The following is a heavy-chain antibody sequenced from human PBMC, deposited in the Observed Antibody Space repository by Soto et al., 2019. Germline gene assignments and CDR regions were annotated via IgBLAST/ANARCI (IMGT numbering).Heavy chain of an antibody. J-gene: IGHJ4*02. CDR2: IIPIFGTA. D-gene: IGHD5-12*01. Sequence: GASVKVSCKASGGTFSSYAISWVRQVPGQGLEWMGGIIPIFGTANYAQKFQGRVTITADESTSTAYMQMNSLRVEDTAIYYCARWDGYGDEWGQGTLVTVSS. CDR3: ARWDGYGDE. V-gene: IGHV1-69*13. CDR1: GGTFSSYA.